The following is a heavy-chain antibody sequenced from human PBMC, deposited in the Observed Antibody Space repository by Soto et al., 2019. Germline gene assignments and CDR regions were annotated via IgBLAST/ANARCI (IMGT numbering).Heavy chain of an antibody. V-gene: IGHV4-4*07. Sequence: SETLSLTCTVSGGSISGYYWSWIRQPAGKGLEWIGRIYTTGTTTGTTHYNPSLKSRVTMSVDTSRNQFSLKLSYVTAADTAVYYCATAPNGYCGADCFDYWGQGTLVT. CDR1: GGSISGYY. D-gene: IGHD2-21*01. J-gene: IGHJ4*02. CDR3: ATAPNGYCGADCFDY. CDR2: IYTTGTT.